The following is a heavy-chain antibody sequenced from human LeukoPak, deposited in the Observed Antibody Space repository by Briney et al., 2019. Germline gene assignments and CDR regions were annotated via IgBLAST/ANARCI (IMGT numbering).Heavy chain of an antibody. V-gene: IGHV3-53*01. Sequence: GGSLRLSCAASGYTVSSNYMSWVRQAPGKGLEWVSVIYSGGSTYYADSVKGRFTISRDHSNNSVSLQMTNLRVEDTAIYYCARGAYRISWPGNDYWGQGTLVTVSS. CDR2: IYSGGST. J-gene: IGHJ4*02. CDR1: GYTVSSNY. CDR3: ARGAYRISWPGNDY. D-gene: IGHD1-26*01.